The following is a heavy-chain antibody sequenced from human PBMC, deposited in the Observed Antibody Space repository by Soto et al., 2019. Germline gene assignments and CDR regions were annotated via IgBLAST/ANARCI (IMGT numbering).Heavy chain of an antibody. CDR3: ARHYYYANHYYYAMDV. V-gene: IGHV4-4*02. CDR1: GASISSSNW. D-gene: IGHD3-22*01. Sequence: SETLSLTCAVSGASISSSNWWSWVRHPPGKGLEWIGDIYHDGSTNRNPSLKSRATMSVDKSKNQFSLRLTSVTAADTAVYYCARHYYYANHYYYAMDVWGQGTTVTVSS. J-gene: IGHJ6*02. CDR2: IYHDGST.